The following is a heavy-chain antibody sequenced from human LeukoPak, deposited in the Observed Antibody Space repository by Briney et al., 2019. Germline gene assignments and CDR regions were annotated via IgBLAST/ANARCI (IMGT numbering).Heavy chain of an antibody. CDR2: IWYDGSNK. J-gene: IGHJ4*02. CDR3: AKELSSGWYYFDY. CDR1: GFTFSSYG. Sequence: GRSLRLSCAASGFTFSSYGMHWVRQAPGKGLEGVAVIWYDGSNKYYADSVKGRFTISRNNSKNTLYLQMNSLRAEDTAVYYCAKELSSGWYYFDYWGQGTLVTVSS. V-gene: IGHV3-33*06. D-gene: IGHD6-19*01.